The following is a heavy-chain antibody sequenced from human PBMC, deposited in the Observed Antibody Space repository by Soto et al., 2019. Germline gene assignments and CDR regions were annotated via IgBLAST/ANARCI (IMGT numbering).Heavy chain of an antibody. D-gene: IGHD2-2*01. Sequence: ASVKVSCKXSGYTFTSYGISWVRQAPGQGLEWMGWISAYNGNTNYAQKLQGRVTMTTDTSTSTAYMELRSLRSDDTAVYYCARDLGRYCSSTSCPPGVGFDPWGQGTLVTSPQ. CDR3: ARDLGRYCSSTSCPPGVGFDP. CDR1: GYTFTSYG. J-gene: IGHJ5*02. V-gene: IGHV1-18*04. CDR2: ISAYNGNT.